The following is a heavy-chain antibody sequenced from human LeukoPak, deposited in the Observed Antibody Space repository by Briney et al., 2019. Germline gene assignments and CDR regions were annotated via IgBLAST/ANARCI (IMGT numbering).Heavy chain of an antibody. V-gene: IGHV4-30-2*01. CDR1: GGSISSGGYY. CDR3: ARASSSSSDFDY. Sequence: PSQTLSLTCTVPGGSISSGGYYWSWIRQPPGKGLEWIGYIYHSGSTYYNPSLKSRVTISVDRSKNQFSLKLSSVTAADTAVYYCARASSSSSDFDYWGQGTLVTVSS. D-gene: IGHD6-6*01. CDR2: IYHSGST. J-gene: IGHJ4*02.